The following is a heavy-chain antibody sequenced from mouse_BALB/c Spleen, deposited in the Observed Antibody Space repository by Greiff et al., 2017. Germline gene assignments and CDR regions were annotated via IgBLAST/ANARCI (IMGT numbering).Heavy chain of an antibody. D-gene: IGHD1-1*01. CDR1: GFSLTSYG. CDR3: AREYYYGSSYGYFDV. V-gene: IGHV2-9*02. Sequence: QVQLKESGPGLAAPSQSLSITCTVSGFSLTSYGVHWVRQPPGKGLEWLGVIWAGGSTNYNSALMSRLSISKDNSKSQVFLKMNSLQTDDTAMYYCAREYYYGSSYGYFDVWGAGTTVTVSS. J-gene: IGHJ1*01. CDR2: IWAGGST.